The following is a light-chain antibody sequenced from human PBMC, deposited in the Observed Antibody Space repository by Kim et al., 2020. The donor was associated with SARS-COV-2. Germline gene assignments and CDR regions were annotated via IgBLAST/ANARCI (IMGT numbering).Light chain of an antibody. Sequence: QSALTQPPSASGSPGQSVTISCTGTSSDVGTYNYVSWYQQHPGKAPKLMIFEVTKRPSGVPDRFSGSRSGNTASLTVSGLQADDEADYYCSSYGGRNNLLFGGGTQLTVL. CDR3: SSYGGRNNLL. CDR2: EVT. J-gene: IGLJ2*01. CDR1: SSDVGTYNY. V-gene: IGLV2-8*01.